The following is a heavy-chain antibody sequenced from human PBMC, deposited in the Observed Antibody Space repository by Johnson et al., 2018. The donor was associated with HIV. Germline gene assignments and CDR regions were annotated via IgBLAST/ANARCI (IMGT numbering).Heavy chain of an antibody. D-gene: IGHD3-16*01. CDR3: GSLGDGHQKGAFEI. J-gene: IGHJ3*02. CDR2: ISSSDSAI. CDR1: GFTFSDSY. Sequence: VQLVESGGGLVKPGGSLRLSCGASGFTFSDSYMNWIRQAPGKGLEWVSYISSSDSAIWYADSVKGRFTFSRDNAKRSLFLQMNSLRVEDTAVYFCGSLGDGHQKGAFEIWGHGTMVTVSS. V-gene: IGHV3-11*04.